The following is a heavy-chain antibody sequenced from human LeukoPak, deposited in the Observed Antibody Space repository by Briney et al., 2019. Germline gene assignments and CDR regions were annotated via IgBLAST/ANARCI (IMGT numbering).Heavy chain of an antibody. CDR3: TRVWLQYFDY. CDR2: IRSKVYGGTT. V-gene: IGHV3-49*04. CDR1: GFTFSSYG. J-gene: IGHJ4*02. Sequence: GGSLRLSCAASGFTFSSYGMHWVRQAPGKGLEWVGFIRSKVYGGTTEYAASVKGRFTISRDDSKSIAYLQMNSLKTEDTAVYYCTRVWLQYFDYWGQGTLVTVSS. D-gene: IGHD5-24*01.